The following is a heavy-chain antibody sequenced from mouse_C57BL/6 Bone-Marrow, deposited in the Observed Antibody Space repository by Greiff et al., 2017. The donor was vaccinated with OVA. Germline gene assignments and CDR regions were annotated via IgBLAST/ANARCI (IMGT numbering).Heavy chain of an antibody. Sequence: VQLQQPGAELVKPGASVKLSCKASGYTFTSYWMHWVKQRPGRGLEWIGRIDPTSGGTKYNEKFKSKATLTVDKPSSTAYMQLSSLTSEDSAVYYCAREGGYYGSSPWYFDVWGTGTTVTVSS. D-gene: IGHD1-1*01. CDR2: IDPTSGGT. J-gene: IGHJ1*03. V-gene: IGHV1-72*01. CDR3: AREGGYYGSSPWYFDV. CDR1: GYTFTSYW.